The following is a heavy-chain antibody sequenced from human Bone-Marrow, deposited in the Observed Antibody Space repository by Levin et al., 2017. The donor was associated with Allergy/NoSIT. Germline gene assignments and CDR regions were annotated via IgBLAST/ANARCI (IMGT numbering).Heavy chain of an antibody. CDR2: IRSETNSYAT. CDR3: ACVKVEIALPYAT. CDR1: GLTFSGSA. V-gene: IGHV3-73*01. Sequence: GGSLRLSCAASGLTFSGSAIHWVRQASGKGLEWVGRIRSETNSYATAYAASVKGRFTLSRDDSKNTAYLQMNSLKTEDTAVYFCACVKVEIALPYATWGQGTLVTVSS. D-gene: IGHD2-21*01. J-gene: IGHJ5*02.